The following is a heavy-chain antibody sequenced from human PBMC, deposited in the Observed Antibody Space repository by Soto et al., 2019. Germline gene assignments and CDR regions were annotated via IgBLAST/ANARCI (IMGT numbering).Heavy chain of an antibody. Sequence: EVQLVESGGGLVKPGGSLRLSCAASDFTITNAWMNWVRQAPGKGLEWVGRIKTKAEGGATDYAAPLKGRFTISRDDSRNTPFLQINGLKPEDTPVYYCTTGSVEGVWGQGATVTVSS. D-gene: IGHD2-15*01. CDR3: TTGSVEGV. V-gene: IGHV3-15*07. CDR2: IKTKAEGGAT. J-gene: IGHJ6*02. CDR1: DFTITNAW.